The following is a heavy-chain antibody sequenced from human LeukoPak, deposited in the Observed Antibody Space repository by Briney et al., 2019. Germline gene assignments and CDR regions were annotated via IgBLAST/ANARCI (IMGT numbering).Heavy chain of an antibody. CDR1: GFTFDDYG. CDR2: INWNGGST. Sequence: GGSLRLSCATSGFTFDDYGMSWVRQAPGKGLEWVSGINWNGGSTGYADSVKGRFTISRDNAKNSLYRQMNSLRAEDTALYYCARGAYSSSIYYFDYWGQGTLVTVSS. J-gene: IGHJ4*02. D-gene: IGHD6-6*01. CDR3: ARGAYSSSIYYFDY. V-gene: IGHV3-20*04.